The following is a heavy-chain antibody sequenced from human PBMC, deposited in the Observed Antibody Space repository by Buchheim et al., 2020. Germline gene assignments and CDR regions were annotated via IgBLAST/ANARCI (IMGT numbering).Heavy chain of an antibody. D-gene: IGHD2-15*01. CDR1: GFTFSSYA. CDR2: ISYDGSNK. Sequence: QVQLVESGGGVVQPGRSLRLSCAASGFTFSSYAMHWVRQAPGKGLEWVAVISYDGSNKYYADSVKGRFTISRDNSTNTLYLQMNSLRAEDTAVYYCASCVVVVAAIDYWGQGTL. CDR3: ASCVVVVAAIDY. V-gene: IGHV3-30*04. J-gene: IGHJ4*02.